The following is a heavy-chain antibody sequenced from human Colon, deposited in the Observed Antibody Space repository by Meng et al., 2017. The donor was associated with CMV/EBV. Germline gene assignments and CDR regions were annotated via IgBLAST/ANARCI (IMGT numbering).Heavy chain of an antibody. Sequence: GQLQEPGPGLVKPSATLSLTCIVSGVSVTSGAYHWSWIRQSPGKGLEWIGYIYDTGITIYNPSLKSRVTIFLETSKNQFSLNLNSMTTADTAVYYCAKSRSSTPGIVDDWGQGTLVTVSS. D-gene: IGHD2/OR15-2a*01. V-gene: IGHV4-61*08. J-gene: IGHJ4*02. CDR2: IYDTGIT. CDR1: GVSVTSGAYH. CDR3: AKSRSSTPGIVDD.